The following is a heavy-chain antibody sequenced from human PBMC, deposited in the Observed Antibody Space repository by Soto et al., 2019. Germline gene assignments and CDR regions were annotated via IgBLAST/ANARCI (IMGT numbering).Heavy chain of an antibody. V-gene: IGHV4-31*03. CDR3: ARDXGLEHCGGDCLDNWFDP. CDR2: TSYSGRT. CDR1: GGSITRGDYY. D-gene: IGHD2-21*02. J-gene: IGHJ5*02. Sequence: SETLSLTCTVSGGSITRGDYYWSWIRQHPGRGLEWMGYTSYSGRTHYNPSLKSRVTILIDTSRNQLSLRLSSVTAADTAVYYCARDXGLEHCGGDCLDNWFDPWGQGTLVTVSS.